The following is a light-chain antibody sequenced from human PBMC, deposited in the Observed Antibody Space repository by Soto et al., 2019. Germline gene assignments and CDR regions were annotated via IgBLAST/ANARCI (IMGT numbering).Light chain of an antibody. Sequence: DIQMTQSPSTLSASVGDRVTITCRASQSISSWLAWYQQKPGKAPSLLIYKASNLESGVPSRFSGSGSGTEFILTISSLQPDDFATYYCQQFSIYPLTFGGGTKVEIK. CDR1: QSISSW. CDR3: QQFSIYPLT. V-gene: IGKV1-5*03. J-gene: IGKJ4*01. CDR2: KAS.